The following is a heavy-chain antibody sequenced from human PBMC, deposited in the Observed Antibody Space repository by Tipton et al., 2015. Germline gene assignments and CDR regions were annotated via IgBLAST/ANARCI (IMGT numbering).Heavy chain of an antibody. CDR1: GGSVSSGSYY. CDR2: ISYSETS. J-gene: IGHJ4*02. V-gene: IGHV4-61*01. CDR3: ARARGRHGGLFDS. D-gene: IGHD4-23*01. Sequence: TLSLTCTVSGGSVSSGSYYWSWIRQPPGKGLEWVGYISYSETSHYNPSLRSRVTISVDTPKTQFSLKMSSVTASDTAVYYCARARGRHGGLFDSWGQGILVTVSS.